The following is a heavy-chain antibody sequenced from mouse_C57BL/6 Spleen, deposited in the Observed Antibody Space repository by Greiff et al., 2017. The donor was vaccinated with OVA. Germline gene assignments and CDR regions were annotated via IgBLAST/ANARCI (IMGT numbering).Heavy chain of an antibody. CDR2: IAPEDGDT. D-gene: IGHD2-2*01. V-gene: IGHV14-1*01. Sequence: VQLQQSGAELVRPGASVKLSCTASGFNIKDYYMHWVKQRPEQGLEWIGRIAPEDGDTEYAPKFPGKATMTADTSSNTAYLQLSSLTSEDTAVYYCTTSYGYDDYAMDYWGQGTSVTVSS. CDR3: TTSYGYDDYAMDY. CDR1: GFNIKDYY. J-gene: IGHJ4*01.